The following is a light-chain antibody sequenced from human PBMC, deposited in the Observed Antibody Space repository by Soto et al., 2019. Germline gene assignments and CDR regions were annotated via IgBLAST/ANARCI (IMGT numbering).Light chain of an antibody. Sequence: QSVLTQPPSVYEAPGQMVTISCTGSSSNIGAGYDVHWYQQLPGTAPKLLIYGNSNRPSGVPDRFSGSKSGTSASLAITGLQAEDEADYYCQSYDSSLSGYVFGTGTKVTVL. J-gene: IGLJ1*01. CDR3: QSYDSSLSGYV. CDR2: GNS. V-gene: IGLV1-40*01. CDR1: SSNIGAGYD.